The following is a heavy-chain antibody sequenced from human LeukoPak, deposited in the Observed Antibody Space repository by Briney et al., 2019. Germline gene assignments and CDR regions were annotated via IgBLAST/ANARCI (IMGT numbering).Heavy chain of an antibody. V-gene: IGHV5-51*01. CDR2: IYPGDSDT. J-gene: IGHJ2*01. Sequence: GESLKIPCKGSGYSFTSYWIGWVRQLPGKGLEWMGIIYPGDSDTRYSPSFQGQVTISADKSISTAYLQWSSLKASDTAMYYCASPRRGYSYGFDWYFDLWGRGTLVTVSS. CDR3: ASPRRGYSYGFDWYFDL. D-gene: IGHD5-18*01. CDR1: GYSFTSYW.